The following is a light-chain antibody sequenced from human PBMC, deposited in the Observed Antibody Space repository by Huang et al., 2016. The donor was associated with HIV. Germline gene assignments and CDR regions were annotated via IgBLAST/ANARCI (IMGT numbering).Light chain of an antibody. J-gene: IGKJ4*01. CDR1: QSIARS. CDR3: QQSHSSPLT. CDR2: AAS. V-gene: IGKV1-39*01. Sequence: DIQMTQSPSSLSASVGDRVTITCRASQSIARSLSWYQQKPGKAPKLLIYAASILQIGVPSRFSGSGAGTSFTLTINSLQPDDFGTYSCQQSHSSPLTFGGGTKVQMK.